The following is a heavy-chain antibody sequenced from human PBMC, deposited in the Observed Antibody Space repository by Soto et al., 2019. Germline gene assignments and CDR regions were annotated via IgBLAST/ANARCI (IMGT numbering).Heavy chain of an antibody. CDR2: VYWNDDK. D-gene: IGHD2-2*01. J-gene: IGHJ4*02. Sequence: QITLKESGPTLVKPTQTLTLTCSFSGFSLDTTEVGVGWIRQPPGKALEWLALVYWNDDKRYRPSLESRLTITKDATKDQVVLTMTNMDPVDTRTYYCVPSRKFARWRQWVSWGQGTLVTVSS. CDR1: GFSLDTTEVG. V-gene: IGHV2-5*04. CDR3: VPSRKFARWRQWVS.